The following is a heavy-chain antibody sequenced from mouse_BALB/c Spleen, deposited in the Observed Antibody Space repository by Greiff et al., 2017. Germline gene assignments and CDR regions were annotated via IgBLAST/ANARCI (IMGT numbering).Heavy chain of an antibody. D-gene: IGHD2-3*01. CDR1: GYTFTDYW. V-gene: IGHV1-69*01. CDR2: IDTSDSYT. Sequence: QVQLQQPGAELVMPGASVKMSCKASGYTFTDYWMHWVKQRPGQGLEWIGAIDTSDSYTSYNQKFKGKATVTVDESSSTAYMQLSSLTSEDSAVYYCARGKKDGYLDYYAMDYWGQGTSVTGSS. J-gene: IGHJ4*01. CDR3: ARGKKDGYLDYYAMDY.